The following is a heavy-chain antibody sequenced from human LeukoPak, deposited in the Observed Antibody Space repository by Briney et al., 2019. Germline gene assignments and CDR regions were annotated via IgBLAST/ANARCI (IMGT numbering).Heavy chain of an antibody. CDR3: ARGYYYASSGSYYAFDY. D-gene: IGHD3-22*01. J-gene: IGHJ4*02. CDR1: GYTFTGYY. Sequence: ASVKVSCKAPGYTFTGYYMHWVRQAPGQGLEWMGWVNPNSGGTNYAQKFQGRVTMTRDTSISTAYMELSRLRSDHTAVYYCARGYYYASSGSYYAFDYWGQGTLVTVSS. V-gene: IGHV1-2*02. CDR2: VNPNSGGT.